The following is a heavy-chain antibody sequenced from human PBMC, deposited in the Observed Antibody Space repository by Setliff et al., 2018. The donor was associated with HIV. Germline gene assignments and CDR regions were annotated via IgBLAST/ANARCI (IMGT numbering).Heavy chain of an antibody. J-gene: IGHJ5*02. CDR2: IDDSGSI. V-gene: IGHV4-39*07. Sequence: SETLSLTCTVSGGSISSSNYYWGWIRQPPEKGLEWIGEIDDSGSIIYNPSLQSRVTMSVDTSKNQFSLKVRSLTAADTGLYYCARVKSIKTTLVRLWPRFDLWGQGTQVTVSS. CDR3: ARVKSIKTTLVRLWPRFDL. D-gene: IGHD3-10*01. CDR1: GGSISSSNYY.